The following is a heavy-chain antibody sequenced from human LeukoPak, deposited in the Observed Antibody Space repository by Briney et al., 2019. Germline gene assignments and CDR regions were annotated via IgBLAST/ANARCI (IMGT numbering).Heavy chain of an antibody. Sequence: SQTLSLTCAVSGGSISSGGYSWSWIRQPPGKGLEWIGYIYHSRSTYYNPSLKSRVTISVDRSKNQFSLKLSSVTAADTAVYYCASLAVVVPAAMIWGQGTLVTVSS. J-gene: IGHJ4*02. CDR3: ASLAVVVPAAMI. CDR1: GGSISSGGYS. CDR2: IYHSRST. D-gene: IGHD2-2*01. V-gene: IGHV4-30-2*01.